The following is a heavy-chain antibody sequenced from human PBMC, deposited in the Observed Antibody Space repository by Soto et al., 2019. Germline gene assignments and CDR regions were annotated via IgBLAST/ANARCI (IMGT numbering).Heavy chain of an antibody. D-gene: IGHD5-12*01. CDR2: IIPIFGTA. CDR1: GGTFSSYA. Sequence: GXSVKVSCQASGGTFSSYAISWVRQAPGQGLEWMGGIIPIFGTANYAQKFQGRVTITADKSTSTAYMELSSLRSEDTAVYYCACGYDSRSNEQFDYWGQGTLVTV. CDR3: ACGYDSRSNEQFDY. J-gene: IGHJ4*02. V-gene: IGHV1-69*06.